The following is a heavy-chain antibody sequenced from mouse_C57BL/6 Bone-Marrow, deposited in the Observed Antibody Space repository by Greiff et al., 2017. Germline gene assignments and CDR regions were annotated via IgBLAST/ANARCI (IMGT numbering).Heavy chain of an antibody. CDR2: IWSGGSS. CDR3: ATCPNLHGMVY. J-gene: IGHJ4*01. Sequence: QVQLQQSGPGLVQPSQSLSITCTVSGFSFTSYGVHWVRQSPGKGLEWLGVIWSGGSSDYNAAFISRLSISKENYHSHVFYKMNSLLADDETIYYCATCPNLHGMVYWGQGTSVTVSA. CDR1: GFSFTSYG. V-gene: IGHV2-2*01.